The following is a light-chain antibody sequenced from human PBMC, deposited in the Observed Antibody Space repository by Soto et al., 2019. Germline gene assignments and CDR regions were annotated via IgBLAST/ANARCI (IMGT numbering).Light chain of an antibody. CDR1: DTDVGQDKS. Sequence: QSALTQPASVSGSRGQSIIISCVGRDTDVGQDKSVSWYQQGPGQAPKLLIFEVTNRPSGVSKRFSDSRSGNTASLTISGLQPDDEGDYFCVSYTDTDTLVFGTGTKLTVL. CDR2: EVT. V-gene: IGLV2-14*01. CDR3: VSYTDTDTLV. J-gene: IGLJ1*01.